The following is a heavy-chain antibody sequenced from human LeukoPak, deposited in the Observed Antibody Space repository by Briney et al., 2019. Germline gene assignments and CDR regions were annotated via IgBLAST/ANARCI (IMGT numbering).Heavy chain of an antibody. CDR1: GGSISSYY. J-gene: IGHJ4*02. Sequence: SETLSLTCTVSGGSISSYYWSWIRQPPGKGLEWIGYIYYSGSTNYNPSLKSRVTISVDTPKNQFSLKLSSVTAADTAVYYCARVDGGDYGAHFDYWGQGTLVTVSS. V-gene: IGHV4-59*01. D-gene: IGHD4-17*01. CDR2: IYYSGST. CDR3: ARVDGGDYGAHFDY.